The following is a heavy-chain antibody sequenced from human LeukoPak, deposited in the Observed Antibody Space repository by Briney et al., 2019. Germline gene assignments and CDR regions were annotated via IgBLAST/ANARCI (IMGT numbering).Heavy chain of an antibody. CDR2: ISSSSSTI. J-gene: IGHJ4*02. Sequence: PGGSLRLSCAASGFTFSSYSMNWVRQAPGKGLEWVSYISSSSSTIYYADSVKGRFTISRDNAKNSLYLQMNSLRAEDTAVYYCANVISLASFDYRGQGTLVTVSS. CDR1: GFTFSSYS. D-gene: IGHD2-21*01. V-gene: IGHV3-48*01. CDR3: ANVISLASFDY.